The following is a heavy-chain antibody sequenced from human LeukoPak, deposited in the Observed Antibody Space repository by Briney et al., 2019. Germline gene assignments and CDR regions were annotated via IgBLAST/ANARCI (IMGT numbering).Heavy chain of an antibody. CDR2: IYYTGTT. CDR1: GDSMTGYY. Sequence: SETLSLTCSVSGDSMTGYYWSWIRQPPGKGLEWIGYIYYTGTTNYNPSLKSRVTISVDTSKNQFSLRLTSVTAADTAVYSCARDFDGDYGARWGQGILVSVSP. V-gene: IGHV4-59*01. J-gene: IGHJ4*02. D-gene: IGHD4-17*01. CDR3: ARDFDGDYGAR.